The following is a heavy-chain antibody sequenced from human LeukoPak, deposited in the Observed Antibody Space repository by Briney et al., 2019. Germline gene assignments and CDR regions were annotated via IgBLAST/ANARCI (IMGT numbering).Heavy chain of an antibody. V-gene: IGHV1-2*02. J-gene: IGHJ4*02. CDR3: ARVGYCSRGVCYNYDY. CDR2: INPNTGGT. CDR1: GYTFTSYY. Sequence: ASVKVSCKASGYTFTSYYMHWVRQAPGQGLEWMGWINPNTGGTNYAQKFKGRVLMTRDTSISTAYLELSSLKSDDTAVYYCARVGYCSRGVCYNYDYWGQGTQVTVSS. D-gene: IGHD2-8*01.